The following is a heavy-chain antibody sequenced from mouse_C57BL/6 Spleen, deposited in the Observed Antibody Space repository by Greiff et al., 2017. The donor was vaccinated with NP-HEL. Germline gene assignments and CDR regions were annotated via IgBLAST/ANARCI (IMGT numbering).Heavy chain of an antibody. Sequence: QVQLQQPGTDLVKPGASVKLSCKASGYTFTSYWMHWVKQRPGKGLEWIGNINPSNGGTNYNEKFKSRATLTVDKPSSTSYMQRSSLTSEDSAVYYCARRMITTRAYFDYWGQGTTLTVSS. V-gene: IGHV1-53*01. CDR2: INPSNGGT. CDR1: GYTFTSYW. D-gene: IGHD2-4*01. J-gene: IGHJ2*01. CDR3: ARRMITTRAYFDY.